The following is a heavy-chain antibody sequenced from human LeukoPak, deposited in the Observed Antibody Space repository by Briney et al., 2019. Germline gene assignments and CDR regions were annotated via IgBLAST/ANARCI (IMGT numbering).Heavy chain of an antibody. J-gene: IGHJ4*02. CDR1: GFTFSSYE. Sequence: PGGSLRLSCAASGFTFSSYEMNWVRQAPGKGLEWVSYISSSGSTIYYADSVKGRFTISRDNAKNSLYLQMNSLRAEDTAVYYCTREYGVNDYWGQGTLVTVSS. V-gene: IGHV3-48*03. D-gene: IGHD4-23*01. CDR3: TREYGVNDY. CDR2: ISSSGSTI.